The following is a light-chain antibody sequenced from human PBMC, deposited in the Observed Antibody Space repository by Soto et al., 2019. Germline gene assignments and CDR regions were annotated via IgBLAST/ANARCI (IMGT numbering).Light chain of an antibody. CDR1: SSDVGAYNY. CDR3: SSYTSTSTYV. CDR2: HLS. Sequence: QSALTQPASVSGPPGQSITISCTGTSSDVGAYNYVSWYQQYPGKAPRLIIYHLSNLPSVVSDRFSGSKSGSSASLTISGLQSEYEADYYCSSYTSTSTYVFGTGTKLTVL. V-gene: IGLV2-14*01. J-gene: IGLJ1*01.